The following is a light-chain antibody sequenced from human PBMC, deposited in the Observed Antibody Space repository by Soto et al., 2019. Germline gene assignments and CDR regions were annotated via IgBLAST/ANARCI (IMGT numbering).Light chain of an antibody. Sequence: EIVLTQSPDTLSLSPGEGATLSCRASHDVSVSLVWYRQRPGQSPRLLIHDASNRATGISARFSGSGSGTDFTLTISRLEPEDFAVYYCQQYGSSFGQGTKVDIK. V-gene: IGKV3-20*01. CDR1: HDVSVS. J-gene: IGKJ1*01. CDR2: DAS. CDR3: QQYGSS.